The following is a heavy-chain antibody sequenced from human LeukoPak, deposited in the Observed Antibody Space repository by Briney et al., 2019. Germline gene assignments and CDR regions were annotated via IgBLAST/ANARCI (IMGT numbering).Heavy chain of an antibody. J-gene: IGHJ6*02. Sequence: ASVKVSFKASGYTFTGYYMHWVRQAPGQGLEWMGWINSNSDGTHYAQKFHARVTMTRDSSISTAYTELRRLRSYATAVYYCPRDQVVPAGVYYYYYGMDVWGQGTTVTVSS. CDR1: GYTFTGYY. V-gene: IGHV1-2*02. D-gene: IGHD2-2*01. CDR3: PRDQVVPAGVYYYYYGMDV. CDR2: INSNSDGT.